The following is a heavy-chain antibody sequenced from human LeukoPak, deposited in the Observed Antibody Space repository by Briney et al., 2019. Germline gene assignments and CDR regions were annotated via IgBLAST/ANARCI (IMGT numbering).Heavy chain of an antibody. CDR2: ISWNSGSI. CDR3: AKDIGPLSSSWYYFDY. D-gene: IGHD6-13*01. Sequence: GGSLRLSCAASAFTFSTFAMHWVRLSPGKGLDGVSGISWNSGSIVYADSVKGRFTISRDNAKNSLYLQMNSLRAEDMALYYCAKDIGPLSSSWYYFDYWGQGTLVTVSS. V-gene: IGHV3-9*03. CDR1: AFTFSTFA. J-gene: IGHJ4*02.